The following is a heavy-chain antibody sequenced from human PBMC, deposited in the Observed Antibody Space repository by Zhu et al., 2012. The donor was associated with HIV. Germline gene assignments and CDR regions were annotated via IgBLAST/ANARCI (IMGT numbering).Heavy chain of an antibody. D-gene: IGHD3-10*01. CDR3: SREYYGSGSYQVSY. CDR1: GYSIRSGYY. J-gene: IGHJ4*02. V-gene: IGHV4-38-2*02. Sequence: QVQPQESGPGLVKASETLSLTCGVSGYSIRSGYYWGWIRQPPGKGLEWIGSIYHRGTIYYNPSLKSRVTLSVDTSKNQFSLKLSSVTAADTAVYYCSREYYGSGSYQVSYWGQGTRXSSPQ. CDR2: IYHRGTI.